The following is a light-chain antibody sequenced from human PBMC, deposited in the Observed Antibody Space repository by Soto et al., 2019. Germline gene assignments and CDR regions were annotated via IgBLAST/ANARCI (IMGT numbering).Light chain of an antibody. CDR3: MQALQTRT. J-gene: IGKJ3*01. V-gene: IGKV2-28*01. CDR2: LGS. Sequence: DIVMTQSPLSLPVTPGEPASISCRSSQSLLHSDGKTYLDWYLQKPGQSPQLLIYLGSNRSSGVPDRFSGSGSGTDFTLKISRVEAEDVGVYYCMQALQTRTFGPGTKVDIK. CDR1: QSLLHSDGKTY.